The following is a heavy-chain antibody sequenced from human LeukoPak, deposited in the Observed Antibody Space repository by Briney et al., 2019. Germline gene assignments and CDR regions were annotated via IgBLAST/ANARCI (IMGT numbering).Heavy chain of an antibody. D-gene: IGHD1-26*01. V-gene: IGHV1-69*13. Sequence: GASVKVSCKASGGTFSSYAISWVRQAPGQGLEWMGGIIPIFGTANYAQKFQGRVTITADESTSTAYMELSSLRSEDTAVYYCAKNLGAAYYYYYGMDVWGQGTTVTVSS. CDR1: GGTFSSYA. J-gene: IGHJ6*02. CDR3: AKNLGAAYYYYYGMDV. CDR2: IIPIFGTA.